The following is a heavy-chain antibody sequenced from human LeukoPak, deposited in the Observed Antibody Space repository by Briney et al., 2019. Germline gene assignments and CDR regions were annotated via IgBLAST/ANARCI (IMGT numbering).Heavy chain of an antibody. CDR1: GGSISSGGYY. V-gene: IGHV4-31*03. CDR2: IYYSGST. J-gene: IGHJ4*02. CDR3: ARDRGNYDILTGCYGGFDY. Sequence: SETLSLTCTVSGGSISSGGYYWSWIRQHPGKGLEWIGYIYYSGSTYYNPSLKSRVTISVDTSKNQFSLKMSSVTAADTAVYYCARDRGNYDILTGCYGGFDYWGQGTLVTVSS. D-gene: IGHD3-9*01.